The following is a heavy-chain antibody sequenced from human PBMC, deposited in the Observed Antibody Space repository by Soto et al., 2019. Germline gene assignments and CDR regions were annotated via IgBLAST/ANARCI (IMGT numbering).Heavy chain of an antibody. J-gene: IGHJ5*02. D-gene: IGHD3-22*01. CDR1: GDSISHNY. Sequence: QVQLQEGGPGLVKPAETLSLNCTVSGDSISHNYWTWIRQAAGKGPEWIGHIYSSGSTNYNPSLKRRVTMSLDTSRNQLSLSLKSVSAADTAVYYCARGRGFYSDNYFDPWGQGTQVTVSS. V-gene: IGHV4-4*07. CDR2: IYSSGST. CDR3: ARGRGFYSDNYFDP.